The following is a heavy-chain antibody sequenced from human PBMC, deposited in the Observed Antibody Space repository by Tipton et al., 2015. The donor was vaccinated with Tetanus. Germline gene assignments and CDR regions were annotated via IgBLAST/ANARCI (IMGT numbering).Heavy chain of an antibody. CDR3: ARVKVSVYGPQVNYFLDS. CDR1: GSSMSSYY. D-gene: IGHD2/OR15-2a*01. J-gene: IGHJ4*02. V-gene: IGHV4-59*01. CDR2: STYSEST. Sequence: TLSLTCAVSGSSMSSYYWSWIRQTPGERPEWIAYSTYSESTKYRSSVRSRVTMSLQASKNEFSLTMTSVTAADTAVYYCARVKVSVYGPQVNYFLDSGGQGTLVTVSS.